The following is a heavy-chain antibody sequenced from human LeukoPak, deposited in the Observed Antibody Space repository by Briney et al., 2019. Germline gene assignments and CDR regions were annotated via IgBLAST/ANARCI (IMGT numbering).Heavy chain of an antibody. CDR3: ARVLRFYFDTTGYYFDH. V-gene: IGHV4-30-4*01. CDR1: GDSVSSVDYY. Sequence: PSETLSLTCAVSGDSVSSVDYYWGWVRQSPGKGLQWIGYMNYRGSAYYSPSLESRLSISIDTSKNQFSLKLRSVTAADTAVYYCARVLRFYFDTTGYYFDHWGQGTLVTVSS. D-gene: IGHD3-22*01. CDR2: MNYRGSA. J-gene: IGHJ4*02.